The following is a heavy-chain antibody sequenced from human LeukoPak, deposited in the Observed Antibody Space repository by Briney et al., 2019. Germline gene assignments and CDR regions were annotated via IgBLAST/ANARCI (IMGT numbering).Heavy chain of an antibody. J-gene: IGHJ4*02. V-gene: IGHV3-23*01. CDR2: IGTSGDTT. Sequence: PGGSLRLSCAASGFTFSSYAMSWVRQAPGKGLEWVSAIGTSGDTTYYADSVKGRFTISRDSSKNTLYLQMNSLRAEDTAVYYCAKLLSSSSGWHFDYWGQGTLVTASS. CDR1: GFTFSSYA. D-gene: IGHD6-19*01. CDR3: AKLLSSSSGWHFDY.